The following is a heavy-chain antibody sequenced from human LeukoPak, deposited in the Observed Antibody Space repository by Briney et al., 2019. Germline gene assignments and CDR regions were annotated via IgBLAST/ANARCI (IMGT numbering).Heavy chain of an antibody. CDR3: ATADPLAVAGPFNY. CDR1: GYTLTELS. D-gene: IGHD6-19*01. V-gene: IGHV1-24*01. J-gene: IGHJ4*02. Sequence: ASVKVSCKVSGYTLTELSMHWVRQAPGKGLEWMGGFDPEDGETIYAQKFRGRVTMTEDTSTDTAYMELSSLRSEDTAVYYCATADPLAVAGPFNYWGQGTLVTVSS. CDR2: FDPEDGET.